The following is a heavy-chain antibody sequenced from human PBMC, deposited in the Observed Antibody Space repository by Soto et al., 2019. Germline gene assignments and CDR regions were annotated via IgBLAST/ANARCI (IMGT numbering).Heavy chain of an antibody. J-gene: IGHJ4*02. V-gene: IGHV3-23*01. CDR2: ISGSGGST. Sequence: EVQLLESGGGLVQPGGSLRLSCAASGFTFSSYAMSWVRQAPGKGLEWVSAISGSGGSTYYADSVKGRFTISRDNSKNTLYLQMNSLRAEDAAVYYCHGGEEWPLYYFDSWGQGTLVTVSS. CDR3: HGGEEWPLYYFDS. CDR1: GFTFSSYA. D-gene: IGHD3-3*01.